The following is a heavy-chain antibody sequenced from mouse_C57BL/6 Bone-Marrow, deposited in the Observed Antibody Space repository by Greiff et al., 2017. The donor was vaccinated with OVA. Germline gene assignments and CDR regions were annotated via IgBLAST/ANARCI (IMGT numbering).Heavy chain of an antibody. CDR2: IDPSDSYT. CDR3: AREPAQVPYYAMDY. D-gene: IGHD3-2*02. J-gene: IGHJ4*01. Sequence: QVQLKESGAELVKPGASVKLSCKASGYTFTSYWMQWVKQRPGQGLEWIGEIDPSDSYTNYNQKFKGKATLTVDTSSSTAYMQLSSLTSEDSAVYYCAREPAQVPYYAMDYWGQGTSVTVSS. V-gene: IGHV1-50*01. CDR1: GYTFTSYW.